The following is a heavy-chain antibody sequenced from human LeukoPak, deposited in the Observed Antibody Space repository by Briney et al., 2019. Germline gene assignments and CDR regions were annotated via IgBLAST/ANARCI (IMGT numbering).Heavy chain of an antibody. CDR1: GFTVSSNY. D-gene: IGHD3-3*01. CDR2: IYSGGST. CDR3: ARDHWIFGVYYYYGMDV. V-gene: IGHV3-53*01. Sequence: PGGSLRLSCAASGFTVSSNYMSWVRQAPGKGLEWVSVIYSGGSTYYADSVKGRFTISRDNSKNTLYLQMNSLRAEDTAVYYCARDHWIFGVYYYYGMDVWGQGTTVTVSS. J-gene: IGHJ6*02.